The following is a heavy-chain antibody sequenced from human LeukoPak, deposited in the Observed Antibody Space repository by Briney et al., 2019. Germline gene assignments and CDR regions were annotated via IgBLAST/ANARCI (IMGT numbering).Heavy chain of an antibody. D-gene: IGHD3-22*01. Sequence: GGSLRLSCAASGFTFSSYSMNWVRQAPGKGLEWVGRIKSKTDGETTDYAAPVKGRFTISRDDSKNTLYLQMNSLKTEDTAVYYCSTESIRLYYDSSGLFHYFHHWGQGTLVTVSS. CDR2: IKSKTDGETT. V-gene: IGHV3-15*01. CDR3: STESIRLYYDSSGLFHYFHH. CDR1: GFTFSSYS. J-gene: IGHJ1*01.